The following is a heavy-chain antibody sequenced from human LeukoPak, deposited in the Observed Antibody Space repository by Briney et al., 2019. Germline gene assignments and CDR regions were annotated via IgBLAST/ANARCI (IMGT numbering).Heavy chain of an antibody. Sequence: SETLSLTCTVSGGSISNGTYYWNWIRQPAGKGLEWIGRIYTSGSTNYNPSLKSRITISIDTSKNQFSLNLSSVTAADTAVYYCARDRPVVGHVGHDYWGQGTLVTVSS. D-gene: IGHD6-19*01. J-gene: IGHJ4*02. CDR3: ARDRPVVGHVGHDY. CDR2: IYTSGST. V-gene: IGHV4-61*02. CDR1: GGSISNGTYY.